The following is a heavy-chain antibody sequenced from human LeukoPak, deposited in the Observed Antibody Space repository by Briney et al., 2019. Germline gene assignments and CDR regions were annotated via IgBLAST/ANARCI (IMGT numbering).Heavy chain of an antibody. J-gene: IGHJ5*02. CDR3: ARDLAVAGTGWFDP. V-gene: IGHV1-2*02. Sequence: GASVKVSCKASGYTFTGYYMHWVRQATGQGLEWMGWINPNSGGTNYAQKFQGRVTMTRDTSISTAYMELSRLRSDDTAVYYCARDLAVAGTGWFDPWGQGTLVTVSS. D-gene: IGHD6-19*01. CDR2: INPNSGGT. CDR1: GYTFTGYY.